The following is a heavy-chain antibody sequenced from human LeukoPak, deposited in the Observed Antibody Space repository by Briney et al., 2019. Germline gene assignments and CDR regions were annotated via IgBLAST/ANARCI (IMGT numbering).Heavy chain of an antibody. D-gene: IGHD3-16*01. CDR1: GFTLSSYG. J-gene: IGHJ4*02. CDR2: ISGSGRRT. CDR3: AKVEGGGMLRYFDY. V-gene: IGHV3-23*01. Sequence: GGSLRLSCAASGFTLSSYGMTWVRQAPGKGLEWVSVISGSGRRTSYADSVKGRFTISRDNSKNTLYLQMNSLRAEDTAVYYCAKVEGGGMLRYFDYWGQGTLVAVSS.